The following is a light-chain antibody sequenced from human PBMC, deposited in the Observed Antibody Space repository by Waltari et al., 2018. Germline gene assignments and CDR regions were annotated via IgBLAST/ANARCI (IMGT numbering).Light chain of an antibody. Sequence: QSVLTQPPSASGTPGQRVTISCSGLRSNIGNNHVFSYQQLPGKAPKLLIYRNDQRPSGVPDRFSASKSVTSASLAIGGLRSEDEAIYHCAAWDNSLGRWVFGEGTKLTVL. CDR3: AAWDNSLGRWV. CDR1: RSNIGNNH. CDR2: RND. J-gene: IGLJ3*02. V-gene: IGLV1-47*01.